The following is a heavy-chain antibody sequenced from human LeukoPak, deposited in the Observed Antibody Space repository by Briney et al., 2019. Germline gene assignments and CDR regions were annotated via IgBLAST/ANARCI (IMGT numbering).Heavy chain of an antibody. CDR2: ISSSSSTI. V-gene: IGHV3-48*04. CDR1: GFTFSSYS. J-gene: IGHJ4*02. Sequence: GGSLRLSCAASGFTFSSYSMNWVRQAPGKGLEWVSYISSSSSTIYYADSVKGRFTISRDNAKNSLYLQMNSLRAEDTAVYYCARDPPMVREGYFDYWGQGTLVTVSS. CDR3: ARDPPMVREGYFDY. D-gene: IGHD3-10*01.